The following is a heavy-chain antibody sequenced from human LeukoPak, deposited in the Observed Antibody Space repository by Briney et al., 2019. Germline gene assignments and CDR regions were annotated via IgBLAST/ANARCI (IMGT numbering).Heavy chain of an antibody. V-gene: IGHV1-69*04. Sequence: SVKVSCKASGGTFSSYAISWVRQAPGQGLEWMGRIIPILGIANYAQKFQGRVTITADKSTSTAYMDLSSRRSDDTAVSYCARPLAYCGGHCYSDYYYYGMDVWGQGTTVTVSS. J-gene: IGHJ6*01. D-gene: IGHD2-21*02. CDR3: ARPLAYCGGHCYSDYYYYGMDV. CDR2: IIPILGIA. CDR1: GGTFSSYA.